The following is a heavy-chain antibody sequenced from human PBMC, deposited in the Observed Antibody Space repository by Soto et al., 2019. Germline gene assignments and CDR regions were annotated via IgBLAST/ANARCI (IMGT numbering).Heavy chain of an antibody. CDR3: VRGSQWFDP. CDR1: GGSISSGDYY. J-gene: IGHJ5*02. V-gene: IGHV4-30-4*01. Sequence: QVRLQESGPGLVKPSETLSLTCTVSGGSISSGDYYWSWIRQPPGKGLEWIGYIYYSGSTYYNPPLKSRVTISVDTSNNQFSLRLTSVTAADTAVYYCVRGSQWFDPWGQGTLVTVSS. CDR2: IYYSGST.